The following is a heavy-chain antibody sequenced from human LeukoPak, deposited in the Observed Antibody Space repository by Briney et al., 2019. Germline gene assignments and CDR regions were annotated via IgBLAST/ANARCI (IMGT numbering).Heavy chain of an antibody. V-gene: IGHV6-1*01. J-gene: IGHJ6*02. CDR1: GDSVSSNSAA. D-gene: IGHD5-18*01. CDR2: TYYRSKWYN. Sequence: SRTLSLTCAISGDSVSSNSAAWNWIRQSPSRGLEWLGRTYYRSKWYNDYAVSVKSRITINPDTSKNQFSLQLNSVTPEDTAVYYCARDMGDTAMEDYYYGMDVWGQGTTVTVSS. CDR3: ARDMGDTAMEDYYYGMDV.